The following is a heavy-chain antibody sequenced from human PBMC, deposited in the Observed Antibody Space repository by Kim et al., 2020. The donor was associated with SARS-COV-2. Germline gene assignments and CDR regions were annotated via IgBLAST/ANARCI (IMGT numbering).Heavy chain of an antibody. Sequence: GGSLRLSCAASGFTFSSYSMNWVRQAPGKGLEWVSSISSSSSYIYYADSVKGRFTISRDNAKNSLYLQMNSLRAEDTAVYYCARGNPRIQLWLPDYYYGMDVWGQGTTVTVSS. J-gene: IGHJ6*02. CDR1: GFTFSSYS. CDR3: ARGNPRIQLWLPDYYYGMDV. V-gene: IGHV3-21*01. D-gene: IGHD5-18*01. CDR2: ISSSSSYI.